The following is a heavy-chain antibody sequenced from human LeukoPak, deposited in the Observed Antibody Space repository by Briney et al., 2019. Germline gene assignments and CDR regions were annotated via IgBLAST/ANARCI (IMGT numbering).Heavy chain of an antibody. CDR1: GGSFSGYY. Sequence: PSETLSLTCAVYGGSFSGYYWSWIRQPPGKGLEWIGENNHSGSTDYNPSLKSRVTISVDTSKNQFSLKLSSVTAADTAVYYCASLVPAAMDVDYWGQGTLDTVSS. CDR2: NNHSGST. J-gene: IGHJ4*02. CDR3: ASLVPAAMDVDY. V-gene: IGHV4-34*01. D-gene: IGHD2-2*01.